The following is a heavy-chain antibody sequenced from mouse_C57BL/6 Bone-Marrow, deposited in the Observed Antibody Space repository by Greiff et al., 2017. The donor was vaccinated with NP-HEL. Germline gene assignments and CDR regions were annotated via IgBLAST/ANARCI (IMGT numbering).Heavy chain of an antibody. CDR3: ATSSFWYFDV. CDR2: IYPRDGST. CDR1: GYTFTSYD. V-gene: IGHV1-85*01. Sequence: QVQLQQSGPELVKPGASVKLSCKASGYTFTSYDLNWVKQRPGQGLEWIGWIYPRDGSTNYPEQLKGKATLTVATNSRTAYLEVHCLTSENSAFYFCATSSFWYFDVWCTGTTATVSA. J-gene: IGHJ1*03. D-gene: IGHD1-1*01.